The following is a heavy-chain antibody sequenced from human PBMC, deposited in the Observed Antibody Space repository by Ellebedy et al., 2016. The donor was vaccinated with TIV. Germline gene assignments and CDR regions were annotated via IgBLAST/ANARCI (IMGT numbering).Heavy chain of an antibody. CDR1: GFAFSSHD. J-gene: IGHJ4*02. D-gene: IGHD5-18*01. Sequence: GESLKISCAASGFAFSSHDMSWVRQAPGKGLEWVSTLSGGGGATYYADSVKGRFTVSRDIYTNSVYLQMSSLRAEDTAVYYCARNPYSYGIYYFDYWGRGTLVTVSS. CDR2: LSGGGGAT. V-gene: IGHV3-23*01. CDR3: ARNPYSYGIYYFDY.